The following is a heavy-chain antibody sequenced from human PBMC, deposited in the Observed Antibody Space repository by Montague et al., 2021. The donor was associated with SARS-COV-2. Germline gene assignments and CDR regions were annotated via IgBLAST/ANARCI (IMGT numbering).Heavy chain of an antibody. J-gene: IGHJ4*02. CDR2: IYHSGGT. Sequence: SETLSLTCSVSGYSISSGYYWGWIRQPPGKGLEWIGNIYHSGGTYYSPSLKCRVTVSVDTSKNQFSLRLSSVTAADTAVYYCARWYYGSGSYPHWGQGTLVTVSS. V-gene: IGHV4-38-2*01. CDR1: GYSISSGYY. D-gene: IGHD3-10*01. CDR3: ARWYYGSGSYPH.